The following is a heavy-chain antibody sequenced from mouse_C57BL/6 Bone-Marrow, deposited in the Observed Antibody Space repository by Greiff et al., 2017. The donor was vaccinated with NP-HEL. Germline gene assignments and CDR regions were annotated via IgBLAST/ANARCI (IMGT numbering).Heavy chain of an antibody. CDR1: GYTFTDYY. V-gene: IGHV1-26*01. Sequence: EVQLQQSGPELVKPGASVKISCKASGYTFTDYYMNWVKQSHGKSLEWIGDINPNNGGTSYNQKLKGKATLTVDKSSSTAYMEFRSLTSEDSAVYYCARDYYGSSFYAMDYWGQGTSVTVSS. CDR2: INPNNGGT. D-gene: IGHD1-1*01. J-gene: IGHJ4*01. CDR3: ARDYYGSSFYAMDY.